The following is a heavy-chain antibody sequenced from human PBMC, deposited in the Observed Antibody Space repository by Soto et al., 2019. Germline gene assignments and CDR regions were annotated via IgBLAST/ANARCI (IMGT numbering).Heavy chain of an antibody. V-gene: IGHV1-18*01. J-gene: IGHJ5*02. CDR3: ARDRGGSRFDP. CDR2: ISAYDGNT. D-gene: IGHD3-16*01. Sequence: QVQLVQAGAEVKKPGASVKVSCKASGYTFNSYGISWVRQAPGQGPEWMGWISAYDGNTHYAQNVQDRVTVTIDTSTSTAYMELRSLRSDDTAVYYCARDRGGSRFDPWGHGTLVTVSS. CDR1: GYTFNSYG.